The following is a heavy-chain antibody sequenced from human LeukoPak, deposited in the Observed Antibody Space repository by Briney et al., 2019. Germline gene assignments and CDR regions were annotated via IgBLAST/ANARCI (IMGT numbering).Heavy chain of an antibody. Sequence: ALVKVSCKASGYTFTSYYMHWVRQAPGQGLEWMGIINPRGGSTSYAQKFQGRVTMTRDTSTSTVYLELSSLISEDTAVYYCARVPHRGVATIINFDYWGQGTLVTVSS. CDR2: INPRGGST. V-gene: IGHV1-46*01. D-gene: IGHD5-12*01. CDR1: GYTFTSYY. J-gene: IGHJ4*02. CDR3: ARVPHRGVATIINFDY.